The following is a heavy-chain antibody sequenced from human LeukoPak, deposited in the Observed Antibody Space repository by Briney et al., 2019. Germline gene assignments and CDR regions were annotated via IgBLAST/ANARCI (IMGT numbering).Heavy chain of an antibody. J-gene: IGHJ4*02. Sequence: GGSLRLSCAASGFTFSSYAMSWVRQAPGKGLEWVAFIRYDGSNKYYADSVKGRFTISRDNSKNTLYLQMNSLRAEDTAVYYCARVKYTSSPFDYWGQGTLVTVSS. D-gene: IGHD6-13*01. V-gene: IGHV3-30*02. CDR2: IRYDGSNK. CDR3: ARVKYTSSPFDY. CDR1: GFTFSSYA.